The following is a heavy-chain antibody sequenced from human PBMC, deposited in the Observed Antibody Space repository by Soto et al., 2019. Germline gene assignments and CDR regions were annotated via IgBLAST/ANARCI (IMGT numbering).Heavy chain of an antibody. D-gene: IGHD2-21*01. CDR3: AIFEDRVVIAPFGY. CDR2: ISGSGGST. CDR1: GFTFSSYA. V-gene: IGHV3-23*01. Sequence: GGSLRLSCAASGFTFSSYAMSWVRQAPGKGLEWVSAISGSGGSTYYADSVKGRFTISRDNSKNTLYLQMNSLRAEDTAVYYCAIFEDRVVIAPFGYWGQGTLVTVSS. J-gene: IGHJ4*02.